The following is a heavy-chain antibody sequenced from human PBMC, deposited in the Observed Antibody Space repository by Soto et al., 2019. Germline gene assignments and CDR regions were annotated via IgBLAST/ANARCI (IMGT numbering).Heavy chain of an antibody. J-gene: IGHJ4*02. CDR1: GHTFASHG. V-gene: IGHV1-18*01. CDR3: ARVEARGVAVVRDY. Sequence: QVPLVQSGPEVKKPGASVKVSCKASGHTFASHGFSWVRPAPGQGLEWMGWISGFNGQTKYAMKFQGRVTLTTDTSTSTAYMELRSLRSDDTAVYFCARVEARGVAVVRDYWGQGTLVTVSS. D-gene: IGHD3-10*01. CDR2: ISGFNGQT.